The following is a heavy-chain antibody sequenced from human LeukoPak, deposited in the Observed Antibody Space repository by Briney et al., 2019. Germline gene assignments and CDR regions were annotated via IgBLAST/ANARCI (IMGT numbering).Heavy chain of an antibody. V-gene: IGHV1-2*02. Sequence: ASVKVSCKASEYTFTGYYMHWVRQAPGQGLQWMGWINPNSGGTNYAQKFQGRVTMTRDTSISTAYMELSRLRSDDTAVYYCAREDSGYTSGLFDYWGQGTLVTVSS. D-gene: IGHD5-18*01. CDR2: INPNSGGT. CDR1: EYTFTGYY. J-gene: IGHJ4*02. CDR3: AREDSGYTSGLFDY.